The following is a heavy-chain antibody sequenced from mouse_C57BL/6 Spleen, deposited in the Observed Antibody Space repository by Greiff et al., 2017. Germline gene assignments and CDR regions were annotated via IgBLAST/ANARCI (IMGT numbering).Heavy chain of an antibody. CDR3: AREPNFYYFDY. CDR2: IYPRSGNT. Sequence: QVQLKQSGAELARPGASVKLSCKASGYTFTSYGISWVKQRTGQGLEWIGEIYPRSGNTYYNEKFKGKATLTADKSSSTAYMELRSLTSEDSAVYFCAREPNFYYFDYWGQGTTLTVSS. CDR1: GYTFTSYG. J-gene: IGHJ2*01. V-gene: IGHV1-81*01.